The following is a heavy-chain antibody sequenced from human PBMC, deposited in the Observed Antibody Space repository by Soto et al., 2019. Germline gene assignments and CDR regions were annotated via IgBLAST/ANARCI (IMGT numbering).Heavy chain of an antibody. CDR3: ARIAAAGTNVDY. Sequence: PSESLSLRCTVSVDSISSGDYYWSWLSQPPGKGLEWIGYIYYSGSTYYNPSLKSRVTISVDTSKNQFSLKLSSVTAADTAVYYCARIAAAGTNVDYWGQGTLVTVSS. D-gene: IGHD6-13*01. CDR1: VDSISSGDYY. J-gene: IGHJ4*02. CDR2: IYYSGST. V-gene: IGHV4-30-4*01.